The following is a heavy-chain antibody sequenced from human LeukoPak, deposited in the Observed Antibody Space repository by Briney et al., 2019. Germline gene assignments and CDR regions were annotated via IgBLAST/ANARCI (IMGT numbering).Heavy chain of an antibody. Sequence: PGGSLRLSCAASGFTFSSYAMSWVRQAPGKGLEWVSAISGSGGSTYYADSVKGRFTISRDNSKNTLYLQMNSLRAEDTAVYYCAKQLSGYLLSDAFDSWGQGTMVTVSS. CDR1: GFTFSSYA. CDR2: ISGSGGST. CDR3: AKQLSGYLLSDAFDS. D-gene: IGHD3-22*01. V-gene: IGHV3-23*01. J-gene: IGHJ3*01.